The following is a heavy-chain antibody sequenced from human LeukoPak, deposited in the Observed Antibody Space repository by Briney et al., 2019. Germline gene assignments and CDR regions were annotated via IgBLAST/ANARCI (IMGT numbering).Heavy chain of an antibody. J-gene: IGHJ6*03. CDR3: ARDLMMEGRYFYHYMDV. V-gene: IGHV3-20*04. CDR1: GFTFSSYS. CDR2: INWNGGST. D-gene: IGHD2-8*01. Sequence: GGSLRLSCAASGFTFSSYSMNWVRQAPGKGLEWVSGINWNGGSTGYADSVKGRFTISRDEATNSLYLQMNSLRKEDTALYYCARDLMMEGRYFYHYMDVWGKGTTVTVSS.